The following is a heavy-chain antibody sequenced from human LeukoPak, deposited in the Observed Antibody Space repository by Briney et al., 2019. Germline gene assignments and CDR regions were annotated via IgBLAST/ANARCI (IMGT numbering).Heavy chain of an antibody. CDR2: IYSGGST. V-gene: IGHV3-66*02. CDR1: GFTVSSNY. Sequence: PGGSLRLSCAASGFTVSSNYMSWVRQAPGKGLEWVSVIYSGGSTYYADSVKGRFTISRDNSKNTLYLQMNSLRAEDTAVYYCARAVRGIRITVYYYYMDVWGKGTTVTVSS. J-gene: IGHJ6*03. CDR3: ARAVRGIRITVYYYYMDV. D-gene: IGHD2-15*01.